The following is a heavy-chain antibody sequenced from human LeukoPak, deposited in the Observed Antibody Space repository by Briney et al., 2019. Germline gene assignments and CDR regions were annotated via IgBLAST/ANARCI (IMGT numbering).Heavy chain of an antibody. V-gene: IGHV1-69*04. CDR2: IIPILGIA. J-gene: IGHJ6*02. Sequence: SVKVSCKASGGTFSSYAISWVRQAPGQGLEWMGRIIPILGIANYAQKLQGRVTITADKSTSTAYMELSSLRSEDTAVYYCARATDPSSWYSAYGMDVWGQGTTVTVSS. CDR3: ARATDPSSWYSAYGMDV. CDR1: GGTFSSYA. D-gene: IGHD6-13*01.